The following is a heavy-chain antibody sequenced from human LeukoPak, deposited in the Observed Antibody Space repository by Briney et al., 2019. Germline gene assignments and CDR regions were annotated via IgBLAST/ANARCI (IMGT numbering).Heavy chain of an antibody. D-gene: IGHD3-10*01. J-gene: IGHJ4*02. CDR3: ARDMGSGSSF. Sequence: PGGSLRLSCAASGFTFDRFAMNWVRQAPGKGLEWVSGISGSGGSTYYADSVKGRFTISRDNSKNTLYLQMNSLRAEDTAVYYCARDMGSGSSFWGQGTLVTVSS. V-gene: IGHV3-23*01. CDR2: ISGSGGST. CDR1: GFTFDRFA.